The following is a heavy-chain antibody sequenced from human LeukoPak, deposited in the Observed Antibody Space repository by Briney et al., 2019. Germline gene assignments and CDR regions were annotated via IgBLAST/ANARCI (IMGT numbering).Heavy chain of an antibody. CDR2: ITPIFGTA. CDR1: GGTFSSYA. D-gene: IGHD6-19*01. J-gene: IGHJ4*02. CDR3: AREGWETSGWYRYYFDY. V-gene: IGHV1-69*13. Sequence: ASVKVSCKASGGTFSSYAISWVRQAPGQGLEWMGGITPIFGTANYAQKFQGRVTITADESTSTAYMELSSLRSEDTAVYYCAREGWETSGWYRYYFDYWGQGTLVTVSS.